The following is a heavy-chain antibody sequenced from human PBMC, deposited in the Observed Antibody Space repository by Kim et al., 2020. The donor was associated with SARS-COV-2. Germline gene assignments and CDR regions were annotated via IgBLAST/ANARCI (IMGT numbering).Heavy chain of an antibody. J-gene: IGHJ6*02. Sequence: ESVRGRFTISRDNSRNTVYFRMNSLRAEDTAVYYCARLGPVTANYYYGMDVWGQGTTVTVSS. CDR3: ARLGPVTANYYYGMDV. D-gene: IGHD2-21*02. V-gene: IGHV3-53*01.